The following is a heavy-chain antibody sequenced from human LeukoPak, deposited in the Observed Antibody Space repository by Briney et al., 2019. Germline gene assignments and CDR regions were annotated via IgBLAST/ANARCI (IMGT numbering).Heavy chain of an antibody. CDR2: ISAYNGNT. D-gene: IGHD1-26*01. J-gene: IGHJ6*03. Sequence: ASVKVSCKASGGTFSSYGISWVRQAPGQGLEWMGWISAYNGNTNYAQKLQGRVTMTTDTSTSTAYMELRSLRSDDTAVYYCARGVMGSGSYPPPYWGYYYYMDVWGKGTTVTVSS. CDR3: ARGVMGSGSYPPPYWGYYYYMDV. V-gene: IGHV1-18*01. CDR1: GGTFSSYG.